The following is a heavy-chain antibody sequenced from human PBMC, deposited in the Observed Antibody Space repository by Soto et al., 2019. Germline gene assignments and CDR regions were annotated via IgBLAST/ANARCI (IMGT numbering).Heavy chain of an antibody. D-gene: IGHD2-15*01. CDR2: IYYSGST. V-gene: IGHV4-39*01. J-gene: IGHJ3*02. CDR3: ARHLGYCSGGSCYGAFDI. Sequence: QLLESGPGLVKPSETLSLTCTVSGGSISSSSYYWGWIRQPPGKGLEWIGSIYYSGSTYYNPSLKSRVTISVDTSKNQFSLKLSSVTAADTAVYYCARHLGYCSGGSCYGAFDIWGQGTMVTVSS. CDR1: GGSISSSSYY.